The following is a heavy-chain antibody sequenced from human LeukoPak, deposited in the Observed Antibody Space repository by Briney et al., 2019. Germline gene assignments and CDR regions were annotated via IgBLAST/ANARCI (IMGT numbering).Heavy chain of an antibody. CDR2: ISGSGGST. CDR3: AKEREITYGGVVVHFDY. CDR1: RFTFSSYA. V-gene: IGHV3-23*01. D-gene: IGHD3-16*02. Sequence: PGGSLRLSCAPSRFTFSSYAMSSVRHAPGKGLERVSAISGSGGSTYYADSVKGRFTISRDNSKNTLYLQLNSLRAEDTAVYYCAKEREITYGGVVVHFDYWGQKTRVTVSS. J-gene: IGHJ4*02.